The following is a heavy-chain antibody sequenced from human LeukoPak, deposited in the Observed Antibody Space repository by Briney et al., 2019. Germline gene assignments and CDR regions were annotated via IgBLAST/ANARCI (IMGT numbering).Heavy chain of an antibody. CDR2: ISYDGSNK. CDR1: GFTFSSYG. V-gene: IGHV3-30*18. CDR3: ANSHCSGGSCKEDY. Sequence: GGSLRLSCAASGFTFSSYGMHWVRQTPGKGLEWVAVISYDGSNKYYADSVKGRFTISRDNSKNTLYLQMNSLRAEDTAVYYCANSHCSGGSCKEDYWGQGTLVTVSS. D-gene: IGHD2-15*01. J-gene: IGHJ4*02.